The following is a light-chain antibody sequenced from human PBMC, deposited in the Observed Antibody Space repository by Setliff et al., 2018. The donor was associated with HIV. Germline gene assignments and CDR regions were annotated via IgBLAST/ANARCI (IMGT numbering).Light chain of an antibody. V-gene: IGLV2-8*01. CDR1: SGDVGGYNY. CDR2: DVN. J-gene: IGLJ1*01. Sequence: QSALTQPPSASGSPGQSVTISCTGTSGDVGGYNYVSWYQQHPGKAPKLIIFDVNKRPSGVPDRFSGSKSGNTASLAVSGLQAEDEADYYCFSYADINNYAFGTGTKVTVL. CDR3: FSYADINNYA.